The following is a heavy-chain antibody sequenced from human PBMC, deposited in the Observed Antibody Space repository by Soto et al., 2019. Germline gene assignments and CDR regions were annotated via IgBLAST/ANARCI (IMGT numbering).Heavy chain of an antibody. D-gene: IGHD2-2*01. J-gene: IGHJ6*02. CDR3: ARDLRLYCSSTSCNYYYYYGMDV. Sequence: VQLVESGGGVVQPGRSLRLSCAASGFTFTSYSMHWVRQAPGKGLEWVAVISYDGSNKYYADSVKGRFTISRDNSKNTLYLQMNSLRAEDTAVYYCARDLRLYCSSTSCNYYYYYGMDVWGQGTTVTVSS. CDR1: GFTFTSYS. V-gene: IGHV3-30-3*01. CDR2: ISYDGSNK.